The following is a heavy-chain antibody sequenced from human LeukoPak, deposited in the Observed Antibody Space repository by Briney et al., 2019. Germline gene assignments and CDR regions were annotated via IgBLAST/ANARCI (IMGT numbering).Heavy chain of an antibody. CDR2: ISSTGSTS. D-gene: IGHD5-18*01. Sequence: GGSLRLSCAASGFTFSDNYMAWIRQAPGKGLELFSHISSTGSTSYYADSVKGRFTISRDNAKNSLYLQMNSLRAEDTAVYYCARDLIVDTAMAELDYWGQGTLVTVSS. V-gene: IGHV3-11*04. CDR1: GFTFSDNY. CDR3: ARDLIVDTAMAELDY. J-gene: IGHJ4*02.